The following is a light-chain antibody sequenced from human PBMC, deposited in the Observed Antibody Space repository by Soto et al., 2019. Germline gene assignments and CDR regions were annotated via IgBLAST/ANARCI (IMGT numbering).Light chain of an antibody. CDR1: QTVSSDY. CDR2: DAS. CDR3: QQYGTSPYT. Sequence: EIVLTQSPDTLSLSPGERATLSCRASQTVSSDYLAWFQQKPGQAPRLLIYDASSRATGIPDRFSGSGSGTDFTLTISGLEPEDFAVYYCQQYGTSPYTFGQGTELEIK. V-gene: IGKV3-20*01. J-gene: IGKJ2*01.